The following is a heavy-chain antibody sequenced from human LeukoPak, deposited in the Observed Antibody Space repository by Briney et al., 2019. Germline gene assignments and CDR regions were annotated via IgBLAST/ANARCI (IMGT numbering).Heavy chain of an antibody. Sequence: ASVKVSCKASGYTFTGYYIHWVRQAPGQGLEWMGWINPHSDDRNYAQRFQGRVTMTRDTSTSTVYMELSSLRSEDTAVYYCARSYSGSYYAESGVDYWGQGTLVTVSS. CDR1: GYTFTGYY. V-gene: IGHV1-2*02. J-gene: IGHJ4*02. CDR2: INPHSDDR. CDR3: ARSYSGSYYAESGVDY. D-gene: IGHD1-26*01.